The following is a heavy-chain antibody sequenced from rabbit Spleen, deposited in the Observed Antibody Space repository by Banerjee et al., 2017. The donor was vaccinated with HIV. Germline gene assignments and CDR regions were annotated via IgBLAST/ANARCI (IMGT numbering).Heavy chain of an antibody. CDR1: GFDFSVYG. D-gene: IGHD8-1*01. CDR3: ARDPVIAGSAYYDL. CDR2: IDPIFGRT. Sequence: QQLVESGGGLVQPGGSLKLSCKASGFDFSVYGLSWVRQAPGKGLEWIGYIDPIFGRTYYASWVNGRFTVSSHNAQNTLYLQLNSLTAADTATYFCARDPVIAGSAYYDLWGQGTLVTVS. V-gene: IGHV1S7*01. J-gene: IGHJ4*01.